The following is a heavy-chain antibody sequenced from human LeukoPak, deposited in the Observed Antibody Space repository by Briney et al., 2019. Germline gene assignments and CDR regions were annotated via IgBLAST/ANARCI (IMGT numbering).Heavy chain of an antibody. CDR1: GFTFSIYA. D-gene: IGHD3-3*01. J-gene: IGHJ4*02. CDR2: ISGSGGST. Sequence: GGSLRLSCAASGFTFSIYAMSWVRQAPGKGLEWVSAISGSGGSTYYADSVKGRFTISRDNSKNTLYLQMNSLRAEDTAVYYCAKDVRKQYYDFWSGYYDYWGQGTLVTVSS. CDR3: AKDVRKQYYDFWSGYYDY. V-gene: IGHV3-23*01.